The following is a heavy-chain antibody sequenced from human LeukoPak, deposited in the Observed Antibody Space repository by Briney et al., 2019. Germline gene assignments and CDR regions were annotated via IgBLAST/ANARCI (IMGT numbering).Heavy chain of an antibody. CDR1: GFTFSSYS. D-gene: IGHD3-9*01. CDR3: ASYDILTGYATHNDY. V-gene: IGHV3-21*01. J-gene: IGHJ4*02. CDR2: ISSSSSYI. Sequence: GGSLRLSCAASGFTFSSYSMNWVRQAPGKGLEWVSSISSSSSYIYYADSVKGRFTISRDNAKNSLYLQMNSLRAEDTAVYYCASYDILTGYATHNDYWGQGTLVTVSS.